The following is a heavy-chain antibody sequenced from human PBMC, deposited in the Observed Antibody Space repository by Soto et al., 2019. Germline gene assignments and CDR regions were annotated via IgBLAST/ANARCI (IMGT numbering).Heavy chain of an antibody. CDR1: GYNFPTYG. Sequence: GASVKVSCKASGYNFPTYGITWVRQAPGQGLEWMGWISAYNGTANYAQKFHDRVTMTTDTSTSTAYMELSSLQSDDTAVYYCARDFGSDVSVPGAVFDYWGQGTLVTVSS. CDR2: ISAYNGTA. V-gene: IGHV1-18*01. CDR3: ARDFGSDVSVPGAVFDY. D-gene: IGHD3-3*01. J-gene: IGHJ4*02.